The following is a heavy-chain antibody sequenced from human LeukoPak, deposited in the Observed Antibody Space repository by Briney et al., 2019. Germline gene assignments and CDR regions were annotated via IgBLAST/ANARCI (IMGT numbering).Heavy chain of an antibody. CDR2: IRQYGSEK. Sequence: GGSLTLSCAASGCTFSPYWKSWVRLAPPTALEGVANIRQYGSEKYYVDSVIGRFTISSDKAKNSLYLQMNRLRAEVTAVYYCAKDPQIPSIRRAFDIWGQGTMVTVSS. CDR3: AKDPQIPSIRRAFDI. V-gene: IGHV3-7*01. D-gene: IGHD1-14*01. CDR1: GCTFSPYW. J-gene: IGHJ3*02.